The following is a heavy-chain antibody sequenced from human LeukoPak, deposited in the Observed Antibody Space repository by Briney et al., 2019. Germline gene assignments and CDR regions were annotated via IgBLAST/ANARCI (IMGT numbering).Heavy chain of an antibody. J-gene: IGHJ6*03. CDR3: ARGRGGIAAAGTLDYYYYYYMDV. Sequence: SETLSLTCAVYGESFSGYYWSWIRQPPGKGLEWIGEINHSGSTNYNPSLKSRVTISVDTSKNQFSLKLSSVTAADTAVYYCARGRGGIAAAGTLDYYYYYYMDVWGKGTTVTVSS. CDR2: INHSGST. CDR1: GESFSGYY. V-gene: IGHV4-34*01. D-gene: IGHD6-13*01.